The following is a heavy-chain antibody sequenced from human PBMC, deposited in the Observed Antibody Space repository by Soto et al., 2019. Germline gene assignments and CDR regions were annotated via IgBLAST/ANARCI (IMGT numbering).Heavy chain of an antibody. Sequence: GESLKISCKGSGYSFTSYWISWVRQMPGKGLEWMGRIDPSDSYTNYSPSFQGHVTISADKSISTAYLQWSSLKASDTAMYYCATLRNCSSTSCSYYYYYGMDVWGQGTTVTVSS. D-gene: IGHD2-2*01. CDR2: IDPSDSYT. CDR1: GYSFTSYW. J-gene: IGHJ6*02. V-gene: IGHV5-10-1*01. CDR3: ATLRNCSSTSCSYYYYYGMDV.